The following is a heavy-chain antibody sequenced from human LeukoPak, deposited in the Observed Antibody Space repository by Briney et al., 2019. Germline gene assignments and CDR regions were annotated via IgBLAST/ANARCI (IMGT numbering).Heavy chain of an antibody. CDR2: ISAYNGNT. CDR3: ARDDGLRLGELSSPYYYMDA. J-gene: IGHJ6*03. Sequence: GASVKVSCKASGYTFTSYGISWVRQAPGQGLEWMGWISAYNGNTNHAQKLQGRVTMTTDTSTSTAYMELSRLRSDDTAVYYCARDDGLRLGELSSPYYYMDAWGKGTTVTVSS. D-gene: IGHD3-16*02. CDR1: GYTFTSYG. V-gene: IGHV1-18*01.